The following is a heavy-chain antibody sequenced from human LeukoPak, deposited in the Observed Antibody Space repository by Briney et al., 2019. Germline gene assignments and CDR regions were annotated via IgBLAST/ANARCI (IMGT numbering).Heavy chain of an antibody. J-gene: IGHJ4*02. Sequence: SETLSLTYSVSGYSVGSDYYWGWIRQSPAQGLEWIGNVDPRGTTYYNPSLRRRATMSLESSKNEFSLRLTSVTAADSAVYYCATVRASHYGDWFFDSWGQGTLVTVCS. V-gene: IGHV4-38-2*02. D-gene: IGHD4-17*01. CDR3: ATVRASHYGDWFFDS. CDR2: VDPRGTT. CDR1: GYSVGSDYY.